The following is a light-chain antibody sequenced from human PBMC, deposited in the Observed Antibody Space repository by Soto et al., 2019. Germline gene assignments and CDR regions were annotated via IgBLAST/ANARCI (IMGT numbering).Light chain of an antibody. Sequence: EIVMTQSPATLSVSPGERATLSCRASQSVSSNLAWYQQKPGQAPRLLIHSASSRATGIPDRFSGSGSGTDFTLTISSLEHEDFAVYYCQQRSSWPLTFGQGTRLEIK. CDR1: QSVSSN. CDR2: SAS. J-gene: IGKJ5*01. V-gene: IGKV3D-15*01. CDR3: QQRSSWPLT.